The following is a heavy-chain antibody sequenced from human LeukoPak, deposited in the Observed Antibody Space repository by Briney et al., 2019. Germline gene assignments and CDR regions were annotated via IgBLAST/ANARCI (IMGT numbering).Heavy chain of an antibody. CDR2: MNPNSGNT. J-gene: IGHJ6*03. D-gene: IGHD2-2*01. Sequence: ASVKVSCKASGYIFTSYDINWVRQATGQGLEWMGWMNPNSGNTGYAQKFQGRVTITRNTSISTAYMELSSLRSEDTAVYYCARGPYRRSTSCSYYYYMDVWGKGTTVTVSS. CDR3: ARGPYRRSTSCSYYYYMDV. CDR1: GYIFTSYD. V-gene: IGHV1-8*03.